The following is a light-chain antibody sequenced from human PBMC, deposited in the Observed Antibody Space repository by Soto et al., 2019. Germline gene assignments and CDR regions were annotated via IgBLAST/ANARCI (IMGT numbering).Light chain of an antibody. J-gene: IGKJ1*01. Sequence: AIQMTQSPSSLSASVGDRVTITCRASQGIRTDLGWYQQKPGQVPKLLIYAASSLQSGVPSRFSGSGSGTDFTLTISSLQPEDFATYYCLQYHIYHRTFGQGTKVEIK. CDR3: LQYHIYHRT. V-gene: IGKV1-6*01. CDR1: QGIRTD. CDR2: AAS.